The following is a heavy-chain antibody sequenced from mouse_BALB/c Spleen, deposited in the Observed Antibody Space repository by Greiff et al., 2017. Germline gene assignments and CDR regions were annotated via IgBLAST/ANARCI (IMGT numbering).Heavy chain of an antibody. CDR3: ARASPAGSSSWFAY. J-gene: IGHJ3*01. CDR1: GFSLTSYG. V-gene: IGHV2-9*02. D-gene: IGHD1-1*01. CDR2: IWAGGST. Sequence: VQLQESGPGLVAPSQSLSITCTVSGFSLTSYGVHWVRQPPGKGLAWLGVIWAGGSTNYNSALMSRLSISKDNSKSQVFLKMNSLQTDDTAMYYCARASPAGSSSWFAYWGQGTLVTVSA.